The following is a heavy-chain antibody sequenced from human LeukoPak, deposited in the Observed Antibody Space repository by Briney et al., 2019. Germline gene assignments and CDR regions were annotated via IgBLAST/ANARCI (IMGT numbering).Heavy chain of an antibody. V-gene: IGHV3-30-3*01. CDR3: ARGSTSLDYYYYGMDV. CDR2: ISYDGTDK. J-gene: IGHJ6*02. D-gene: IGHD2-2*01. Sequence: PGGSLRLSCASSGFTFSLYAVHWVRQAPGKGLEWVAFISYDGTDKYYAGSVKGRFTISRDNSKNTLYLQMNSLRAEDTAVYYCARGSTSLDYYYYGMDVWGQGTTVTVSS. CDR1: GFTFSLYA.